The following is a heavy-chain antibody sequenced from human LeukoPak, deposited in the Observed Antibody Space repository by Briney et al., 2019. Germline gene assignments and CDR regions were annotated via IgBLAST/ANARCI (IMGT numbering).Heavy chain of an antibody. CDR2: IYYSGST. CDR3: ARVAISDWYFDL. J-gene: IGHJ2*01. CDR1: GGSISSSSYY. V-gene: IGHV4-30-4*01. Sequence: PSETLSLTCTVSGGSISSSSYYWSWIRQPPGKGLEWIGYIYYSGSTYYNPSLKSRVTISVDTSKNQFSLKLSSVTAADTAVYYCARVAISDWYFDLWGRGTLVTVSS. D-gene: IGHD2-21*01.